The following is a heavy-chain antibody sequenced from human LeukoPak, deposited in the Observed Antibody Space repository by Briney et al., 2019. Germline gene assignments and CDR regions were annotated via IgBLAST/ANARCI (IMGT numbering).Heavy chain of an antibody. V-gene: IGHV3-21*01. CDR3: ARVILGSRDFDY. CDR1: GFTFSSYS. Sequence: GGSLRLSCAASGFTFSSYSMNWVRRAPGKGLEWVSSISSSSSYIYYADSVKGRFTISRDNAKNSLYLQMNSLRAEDTAVYYCARVILGSRDFDYWGQGTLVTVSS. CDR2: ISSSSSYI. J-gene: IGHJ4*02. D-gene: IGHD3-16*02.